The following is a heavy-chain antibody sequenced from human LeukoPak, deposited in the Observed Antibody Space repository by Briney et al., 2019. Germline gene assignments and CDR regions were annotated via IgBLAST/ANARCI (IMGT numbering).Heavy chain of an antibody. CDR1: GYTFTSYG. Sequence: ASVKVSCKASGYTFTSYGISWVRQAPGQGLEWMGWISAYNGNTNYAQKLQGRVTMTTDTSTSTAYMELRSLRSDDTAVYYCARDRSWIAVAGDLGPGVPDYWGQGTLVTVSS. CDR3: ARDRSWIAVAGDLGPGVPDY. J-gene: IGHJ4*02. CDR2: ISAYNGNT. V-gene: IGHV1-18*01. D-gene: IGHD6-19*01.